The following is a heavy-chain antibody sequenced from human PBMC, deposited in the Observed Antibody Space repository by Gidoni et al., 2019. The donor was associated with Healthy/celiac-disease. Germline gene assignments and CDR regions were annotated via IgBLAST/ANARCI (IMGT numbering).Heavy chain of an antibody. D-gene: IGHD5-18*01. CDR2: IYYSGST. Sequence: QLQLQESGPGLVKPSETLSLTCTVSGGSISSSSYYWGWIRQPPGKGLEWIGSIYYSGSTYYNPSLKSRVTISVDTSKNQFSLKLSSVTAADTAVYYCARHPRGYSYVGDAFDIWGQGTMVTVSS. CDR3: ARHPRGYSYVGDAFDI. J-gene: IGHJ3*02. V-gene: IGHV4-39*01. CDR1: GGSISSSSYY.